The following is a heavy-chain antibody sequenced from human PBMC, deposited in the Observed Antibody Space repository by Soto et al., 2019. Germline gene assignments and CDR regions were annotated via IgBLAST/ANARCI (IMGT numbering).Heavy chain of an antibody. V-gene: IGHV1-69*01. CDR2: IIPIFGTA. D-gene: IGHD2-2*02. CDR1: GGTFSRHA. CDR3: VRDGCTSNSCYIYGMDV. J-gene: IGHJ6*02. Sequence: QVQLVQSGAEVRKPGSSVKVSCKASGGTFSRHAISWVRQAPGQGLEWMGGIIPIFGTANHAQKFQGRVTIIADESTSTVYMELSSLRSEDTAMYYCVRDGCTSNSCYIYGMDVWGQGTTVTVSS.